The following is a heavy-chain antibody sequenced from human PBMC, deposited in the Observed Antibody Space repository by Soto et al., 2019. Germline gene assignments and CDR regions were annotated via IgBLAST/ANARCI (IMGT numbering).Heavy chain of an antibody. CDR1: GFTFSSYA. J-gene: IGHJ4*02. CDR3: AKDGSQELPLPPPDY. V-gene: IGHV3-23*01. Sequence: PGESLKISCAASGFTFSSYAMSWVRQAPGKGLEWVSAISGSGGSTYYADSVKGRFTISRDNSKNTLYLQMNSLRAEDTAVYYCAKDGSQELPLPPPDYWGQGTLVTVSS. CDR2: ISGSGGST. D-gene: IGHD1-26*01.